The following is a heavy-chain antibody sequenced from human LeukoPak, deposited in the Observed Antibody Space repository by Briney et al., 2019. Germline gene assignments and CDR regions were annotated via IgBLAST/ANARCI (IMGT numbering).Heavy chain of an antibody. J-gene: IGHJ4*02. V-gene: IGHV4-31*03. CDR3: ARAAALGFYDSSGYHGLFDY. D-gene: IGHD3-22*01. Sequence: PSQTLSLTCTVSGGSISSGGYYWSWIRQHPGKGLEWIGYIYYSGSTYYNPSLKSRATISVDTSKNQFSLKLSSVTAADTAVYYCARAAALGFYDSSGYHGLFDYWGQGTLVTVSS. CDR1: GGSISSGGYY. CDR2: IYYSGST.